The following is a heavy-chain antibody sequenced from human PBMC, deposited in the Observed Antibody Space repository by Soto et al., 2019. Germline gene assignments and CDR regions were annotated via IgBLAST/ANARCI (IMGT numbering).Heavy chain of an antibody. D-gene: IGHD3-3*01. CDR3: ARGGGVGVAGSAAFDM. CDR1: GYPVTAYY. Sequence: QLHLVQSGAVVKKPGASVTVSCSASGYPVTAYYMHWVRQAPGRGLEWMGGINPATGAAKYTQTFPGRVTMARGTSTSTVFMELSGLTSEDTAVFYGARGGGVGVAGSAAFDMWGQGTLVTVSS. J-gene: IGHJ3*02. CDR2: INPATGAA. V-gene: IGHV1-2*02.